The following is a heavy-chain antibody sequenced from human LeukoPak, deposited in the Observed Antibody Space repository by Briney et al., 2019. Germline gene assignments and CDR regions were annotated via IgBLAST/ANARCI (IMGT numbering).Heavy chain of an antibody. D-gene: IGHD6-19*01. Sequence: SETLSLTCAVYGGSFSGYYWSWIRQPPGKGLEWIGEINHSGSTNYNPSLKSRVTISVDTSKNQFSLKLSSVTAADTAVYYCARGRRFSMAVAGSIDYWGQGTLVTVSS. CDR3: ARGRRFSMAVAGSIDY. V-gene: IGHV4-34*01. CDR1: GGSFSGYY. CDR2: INHSGST. J-gene: IGHJ4*02.